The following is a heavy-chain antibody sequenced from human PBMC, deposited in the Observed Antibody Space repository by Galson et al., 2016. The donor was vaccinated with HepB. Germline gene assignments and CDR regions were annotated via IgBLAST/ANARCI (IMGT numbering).Heavy chain of an antibody. Sequence: SVKVSCKASGYTFSGYYLHWVRQAPGQGLEWMGRINPNSGAAYFAQKFQGRVTMTRDKSITTVDIELSSLTSDDTAVYSCARGRDYMGRRGFDYWGQGTLVTVSS. D-gene: IGHD3-10*01. CDR2: INPNSGAA. CDR1: GYTFSGYY. V-gene: IGHV1-2*06. CDR3: ARGRDYMGRRGFDY. J-gene: IGHJ4*02.